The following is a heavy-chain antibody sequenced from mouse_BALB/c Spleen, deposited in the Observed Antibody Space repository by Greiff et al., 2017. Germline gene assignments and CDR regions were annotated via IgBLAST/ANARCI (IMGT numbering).Heavy chain of an antibody. J-gene: IGHJ4*01. Sequence: DVMLVESGPGLVKPSQTLSLTCSVTGDSFTSGYWNWIRKFPGNKLEYMGYISSSGSTYYNPSLISRISITRDTSKNQYYLQLNSVTTEDTATYYCARNMITAAMDYWGQGTSVTVSS. V-gene: IGHV3-8*02. CDR1: GDSFTSGY. D-gene: IGHD2-4*01. CDR3: ARNMITAAMDY. CDR2: ISSSGST.